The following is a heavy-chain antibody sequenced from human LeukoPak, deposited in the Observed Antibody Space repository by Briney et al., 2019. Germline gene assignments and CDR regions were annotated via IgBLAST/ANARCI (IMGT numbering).Heavy chain of an antibody. D-gene: IGHD3-22*01. J-gene: IGHJ4*02. CDR3: ASRALDYYDSSGYYDYFDY. CDR2: IYWNDDK. CDR1: GFSLSTSGVG. V-gene: IGHV2-5*01. Sequence: SGPTLVKPTQTLTLTCTFSGFSLSTSGVGVGWIRQPPRKALEWLALIYWNDDKRYSPSLKSRLTITKDTSKNQVVLTMTNMDPVDTATYYCASRALDYYDSSGYYDYFDYWGQGTLVTVSS.